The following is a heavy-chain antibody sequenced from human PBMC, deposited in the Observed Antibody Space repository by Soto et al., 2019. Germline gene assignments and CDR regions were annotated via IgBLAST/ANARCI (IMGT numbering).Heavy chain of an antibody. V-gene: IGHV1-3*01. Sequence: QVQLVQSGAEVKKPGASVKVSCKASGYTFTSYAMHWVRQAPGQRLEWMGGINAGNGNTKYSQKFQGRVTITRDTSASTAYMELISLRSEDTAVYYCARDMGFGLSDYWGQGTLVTVSS. CDR1: GYTFTSYA. CDR3: ARDMGFGLSDY. CDR2: INAGNGNT. D-gene: IGHD3-10*01. J-gene: IGHJ4*02.